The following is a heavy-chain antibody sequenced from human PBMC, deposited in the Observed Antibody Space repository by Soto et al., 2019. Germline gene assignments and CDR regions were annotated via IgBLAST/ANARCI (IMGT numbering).Heavy chain of an antibody. V-gene: IGHV3-23*01. Sequence: EVQLLESGGHLVQPGGSLRLSCAASGFIFSNYAMSWVRQAPGKGLEWVSFISGSGSTTYYADSVKGRFTISRGNSKNMLYLQMNSLRAEDAAVYYCVREASSTRLHLDHWGRGTLVTVS. CDR3: VREASSTRLHLDH. CDR2: ISGSGSTT. J-gene: IGHJ4*02. D-gene: IGHD6-6*01. CDR1: GFIFSNYA.